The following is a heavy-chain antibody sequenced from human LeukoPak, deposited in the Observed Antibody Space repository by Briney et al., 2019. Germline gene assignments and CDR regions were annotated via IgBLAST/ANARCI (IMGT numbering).Heavy chain of an antibody. CDR1: GFTFSSYS. V-gene: IGHV3-21*01. CDR3: ARGTTQSFWSGYYGPDAFDI. Sequence: GGSLRFSCAASGFTFSSYSMNWLRQAPGKGLEWVSSISSSSSYIYYAHSVKGRFTISRDNAKNSLYLQMNSLRAEDTAVYYCARGTTQSFWSGYYGPDAFDIWGQGTMVTVSS. CDR2: ISSSSSYI. J-gene: IGHJ3*02. D-gene: IGHD3-3*01.